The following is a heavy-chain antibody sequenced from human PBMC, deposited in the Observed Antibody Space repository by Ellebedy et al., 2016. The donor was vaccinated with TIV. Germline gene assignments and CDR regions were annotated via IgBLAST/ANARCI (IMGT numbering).Heavy chain of an antibody. Sequence: PGGSLRLSCAASGFDCSSNSMNWVRQAPGKGLEWVSSISRASTAIYYADSVKGRFTISRDNAKRSLYLQMNSLRVKDTAVYYCVCCSGGSCLRESPYDMWGQGTMVTVSS. D-gene: IGHD2-15*01. CDR1: GFDCSSNS. CDR2: ISRASTAI. CDR3: VCCSGGSCLRESPYDM. J-gene: IGHJ3*02. V-gene: IGHV3-21*01.